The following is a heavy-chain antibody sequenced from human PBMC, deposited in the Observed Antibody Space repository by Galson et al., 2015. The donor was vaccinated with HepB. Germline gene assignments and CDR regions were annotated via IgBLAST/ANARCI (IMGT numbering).Heavy chain of an antibody. J-gene: IGHJ4*02. Sequence: SLRLSCAASGFTFSSSWMNWVRQTPGKGLECVANIKQDGSGKSYVDSVKGRFTISRDNDKNSLYLQMNSLRVEDTALYYCARGYASDYWGQGTLVTVSS. CDR3: ARGYASDY. CDR1: GFTFSSSW. V-gene: IGHV3-7*01. CDR2: IKQDGSGK. D-gene: IGHD1-1*01.